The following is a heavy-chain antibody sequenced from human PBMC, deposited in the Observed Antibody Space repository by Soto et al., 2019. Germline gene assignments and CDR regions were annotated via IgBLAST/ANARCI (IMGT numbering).Heavy chain of an antibody. CDR1: AAAFSSDT. CDR3: ARDPRDGYWYFAL. V-gene: IGHV1-69*08. Sequence: QVQLVQSGAEVKKPGSSVKVSCKASAAAFSSDTLSWVRQSPGQGLEWMGRIVPILATAHYAQNFQGRVTITADKSTSTVYMELSSLRSEDTAVYYCARDPRDGYWYFALWGRGTLVTVSS. J-gene: IGHJ2*01. CDR2: IVPILATA.